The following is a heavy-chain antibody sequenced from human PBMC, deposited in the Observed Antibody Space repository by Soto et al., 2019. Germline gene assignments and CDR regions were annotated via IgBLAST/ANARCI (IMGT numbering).Heavy chain of an antibody. V-gene: IGHV3-21*01. CDR2: ISSSSTYI. CDR1: GFTFSNYN. D-gene: IGHD6-13*01. CDR3: ARARGSSWYFDY. Sequence: EVQLVESGGGLVKPGGSLRLSCAASGFTFSNYNMNWVRQAPGKGLEWVSSISSSSTYIYYADSVKGRFTISRDNAKNALYLQMNSLRAEDTAVYYCARARGSSWYFDYWGQGTLVTVSS. J-gene: IGHJ4*02.